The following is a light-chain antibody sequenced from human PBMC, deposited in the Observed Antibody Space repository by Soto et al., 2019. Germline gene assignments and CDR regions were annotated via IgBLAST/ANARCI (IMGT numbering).Light chain of an antibody. CDR1: SSNIGAGYD. CDR2: GNS. CDR3: QSYDSSLSAL. V-gene: IGLV1-40*01. Sequence: QSVLTQPPSESGAPGQRVTISCTGSSSNIGAGYDVHWYQQLPGTAPKLLIYGNSNRPSGVPDRFSGSKSGTSASLAITGLQAEDEADYYCQSYDSSLSALFGTGTKVTVL. J-gene: IGLJ1*01.